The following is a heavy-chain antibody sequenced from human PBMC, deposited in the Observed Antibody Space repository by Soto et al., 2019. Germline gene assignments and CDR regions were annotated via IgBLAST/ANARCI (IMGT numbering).Heavy chain of an antibody. CDR1: GGSIRSYY. Sequence: SETLSLTCTISGGSIRSYYWSWIRQPAGKGLEWIGRIYTSGSTNYNPSLKSRVTMSVDTSKNQFSLKLSSVTAADTAVYYCARDGAEDIVNWFDPWGQGTLVTVSS. V-gene: IGHV4-4*07. CDR2: IYTSGST. J-gene: IGHJ5*02. D-gene: IGHD2-15*01. CDR3: ARDGAEDIVNWFDP.